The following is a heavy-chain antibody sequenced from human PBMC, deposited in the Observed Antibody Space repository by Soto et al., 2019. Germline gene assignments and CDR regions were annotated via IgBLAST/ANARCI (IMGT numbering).Heavy chain of an antibody. Sequence: PSETLSLTCTVSGGSISSYYWSLLRQPPGKGLEWLGYVYYSGSTNYNPSLKSRVTISVDTSKNQFSLKLRSVTAADTAVYYCASSIAAAGLRVYYYGMDVWGQGTTVTVSS. V-gene: IGHV4-59*01. J-gene: IGHJ6*02. CDR1: GGSISSYY. CDR3: ASSIAAAGLRVYYYGMDV. CDR2: VYYSGST. D-gene: IGHD6-13*01.